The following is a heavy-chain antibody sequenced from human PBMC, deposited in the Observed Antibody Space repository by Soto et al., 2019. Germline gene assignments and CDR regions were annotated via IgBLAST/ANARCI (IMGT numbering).Heavy chain of an antibody. CDR1: GGSISSYY. J-gene: IGHJ5*02. D-gene: IGHD6-13*01. Sequence: SETLSLTCTVSGGSISSYYWSWIRQPPGKGLEWIGYIYYSGSTNYNPSLKSRVTISVDTSKNQFSLKLSSVTAADTAVYYCASLGIAAGWFDPWGQGTLVTVSS. CDR3: ASLGIAAGWFDP. CDR2: IYYSGST. V-gene: IGHV4-59*01.